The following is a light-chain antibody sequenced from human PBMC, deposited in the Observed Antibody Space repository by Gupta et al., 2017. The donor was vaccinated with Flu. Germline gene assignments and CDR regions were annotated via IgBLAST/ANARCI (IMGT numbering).Light chain of an antibody. CDR3: MQSLETPEWT. CDR1: QSLLHSNGYKY. J-gene: IGKJ1*01. CDR2: LGS. Sequence: EIVMTQSPLSLPATPGEPASISCRSSQSLLHSNGYKYVDWYLQKPGQSPQLLIYLGSNRASGVPDRFSGSGSGTDFTLKISRVEAEDVGIYYCMQSLETPEWTFGQGTKLEIK. V-gene: IGKV2-28*01.